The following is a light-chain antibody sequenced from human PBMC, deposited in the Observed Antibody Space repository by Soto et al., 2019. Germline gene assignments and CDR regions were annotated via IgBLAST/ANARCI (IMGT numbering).Light chain of an antibody. CDR2: GAS. J-gene: IGKJ1*01. CDR1: QSISSPF. CDR3: QQYGTSPQT. V-gene: IGKV3-20*01. Sequence: EIVLTQSPGTLSLSPGERATLSCRASQSISSPFLAWYQQKPGQAPRLLIYGASRRATGIPDRFSGSGSGTDFTLAISRLEPEDFAVYYCQQYGTSPQTFGQGTKVDI.